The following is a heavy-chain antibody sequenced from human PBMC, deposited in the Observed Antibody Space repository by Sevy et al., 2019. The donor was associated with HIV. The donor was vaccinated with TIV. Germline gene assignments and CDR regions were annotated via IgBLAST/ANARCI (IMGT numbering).Heavy chain of an antibody. CDR1: GYTFTSYY. CDR2: INPSSGGT. CDR3: ARGSERVGWMIDY. Sequence: ASVKVSCKASGYTFTSYYIYWVRQAPGQGLEWMGLINPSSGGTIYAQRFQDRVTMTRDMSTTTVSMEVTSLRSEDTAVFYCARGSERVGWMIDYWGQGTLVTVSS. J-gene: IGHJ4*02. V-gene: IGHV1-46*01. D-gene: IGHD3-3*01.